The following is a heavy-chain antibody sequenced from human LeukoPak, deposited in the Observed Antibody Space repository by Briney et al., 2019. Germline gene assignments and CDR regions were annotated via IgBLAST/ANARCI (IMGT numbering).Heavy chain of an antibody. CDR3: ASGDILTGQDV. Sequence: ASVKVSCKASGYTFTTYDMTWVRQATGQGLEWMGWMNPNSGNTGYAQKFQGRVTMTRNTSISTAYMELSSLRSEDTAVYYCASGDILTGQDVWGQGTTVTVSS. J-gene: IGHJ6*02. D-gene: IGHD3-9*01. V-gene: IGHV1-8*01. CDR1: GYTFTTYD. CDR2: MNPNSGNT.